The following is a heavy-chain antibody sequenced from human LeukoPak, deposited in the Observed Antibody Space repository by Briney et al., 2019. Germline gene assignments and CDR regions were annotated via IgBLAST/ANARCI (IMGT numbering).Heavy chain of an antibody. CDR3: ARWGTYYDILTVPGWFDP. D-gene: IGHD3-9*01. V-gene: IGHV4-59*01. CDR1: GGSISSYY. CDR2: IYYSGST. Sequence: PSETLSLTCTVSGGSISSYYGSWIRQPPGKGLEWIGYIYYSGSTNYNPSLKSRVTISVDTSKNQFSLKLSSVTAADTAVYYCARWGTYYDILTVPGWFDPWGQGTLVTVSS. J-gene: IGHJ5*02.